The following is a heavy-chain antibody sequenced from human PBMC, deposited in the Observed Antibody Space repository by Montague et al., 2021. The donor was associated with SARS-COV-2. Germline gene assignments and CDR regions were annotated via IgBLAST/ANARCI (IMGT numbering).Heavy chain of an antibody. CDR1: GFSLSTSGMC. CDR2: IDWDGDK. Sequence: PALVKPTQTLTLTCTFSGFSLSTSGMCMTWIRQPPGKALEWLARIDWDGDKYYNASLKSRLTISKDTSKHLVVLTMTNMDPVDTATYYCARGPSDTYYYNGMDVWGRGTTVTVSS. J-gene: IGHJ6*02. CDR3: ARGPSDTYYYNGMDV. V-gene: IGHV2-70*11.